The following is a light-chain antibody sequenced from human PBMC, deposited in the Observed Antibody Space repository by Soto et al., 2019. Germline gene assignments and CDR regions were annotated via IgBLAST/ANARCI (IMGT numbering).Light chain of an antibody. V-gene: IGLV2-14*03. CDR3: SSYTTSNTRQIV. J-gene: IGLJ1*01. Sequence: QSALTQPASVSGSPGQSITISCTGTSSDVGGYNYVFWYQHHPGKAPKLIIYDVSNRPSGVSNRFSGSKSGNTASLTISGLQPEDEADYYCSSYTTSNTRQIVFGTGTKVTVL. CDR2: DVS. CDR1: SSDVGGYNY.